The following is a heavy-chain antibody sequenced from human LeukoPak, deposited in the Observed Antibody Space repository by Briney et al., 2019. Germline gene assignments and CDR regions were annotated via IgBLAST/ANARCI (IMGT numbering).Heavy chain of an antibody. V-gene: IGHV3-9*01. J-gene: IGHJ4*02. CDR1: GFTFDDYA. D-gene: IGHD5-18*01. CDR2: ISWNSGSI. CDR3: AKVGSYGYNY. Sequence: GGSLRLSCAASGFTFDDYAMHWVRQAPGKGLEWVSGISWNSGSIGYADSVKGRFTISRDNAKNSLYLQMNSLRAEDTALYYCAKVGSYGYNYWGQGTLVTVSS.